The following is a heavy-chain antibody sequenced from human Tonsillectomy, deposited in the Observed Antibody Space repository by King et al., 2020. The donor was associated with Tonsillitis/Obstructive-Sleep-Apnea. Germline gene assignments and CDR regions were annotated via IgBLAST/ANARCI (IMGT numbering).Heavy chain of an antibody. CDR3: ARVADSSGWYDLYVQH. CDR1: GFTFSSYG. V-gene: IGHV3-33*01. D-gene: IGHD6-19*01. CDR2: IWYDGSNK. Sequence: VQLVESGGGVVQPGRSLRLSCAASGFTFSSYGMHWVRQAPGKGLEWVAVIWYDGSNKYYADSVKGRFTISRDNSKNTLYLQMNSLRAEDTAVYYCARVADSSGWYDLYVQHWGQGTLVTVSS. J-gene: IGHJ1*01.